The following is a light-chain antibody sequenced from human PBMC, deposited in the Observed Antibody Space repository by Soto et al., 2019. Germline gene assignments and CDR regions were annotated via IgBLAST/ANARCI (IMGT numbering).Light chain of an antibody. CDR3: QQYRALPIT. J-gene: IGKJ5*01. CDR1: QDIKES. V-gene: IGKV1-33*01. CDR2: DAS. Sequence: DIQMTQSPSSLSASVGDRVAITCQASQDIKESLNWYQQKPGKAPKLLIFDASNLKTGVPSRFSGSGSGTDFSFTISSLQPEDIATYYCQQYRALPITFGQGTRLEMK.